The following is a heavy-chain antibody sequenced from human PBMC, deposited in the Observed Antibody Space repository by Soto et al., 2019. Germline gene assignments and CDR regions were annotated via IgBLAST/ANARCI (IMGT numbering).Heavy chain of an antibody. CDR3: ARSQNDYYDSSGYYWYFDL. CDR1: GGTFSSYA. J-gene: IGHJ2*01. CDR2: IIPILGIA. D-gene: IGHD3-22*01. Sequence: ASVKVSCKASGGTFSSYAISWVRQAHGQGLEWMGGIIPILGIANYAQKFQGRVTITADKSTSTAYMELSSLRSEDTAVYYCARSQNDYYDSSGYYWYFDLWGRGTLVTVSS. V-gene: IGHV1-69*10.